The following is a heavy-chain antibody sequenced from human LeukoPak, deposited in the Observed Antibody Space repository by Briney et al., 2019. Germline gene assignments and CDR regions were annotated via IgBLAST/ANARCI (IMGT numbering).Heavy chain of an antibody. Sequence: SVKVSCKASGYTFTSYGISWVRQAPGQGLEWMGRIIPILGIANYAQKFQGRVTITADKSTSTAYMELSSLRSEDTAVYYCAREPITMVPYNWFDPWGQGTLVTVSS. J-gene: IGHJ5*02. CDR1: GYTFTSYG. V-gene: IGHV1-69*04. CDR2: IIPILGIA. CDR3: AREPITMVPYNWFDP. D-gene: IGHD3-10*01.